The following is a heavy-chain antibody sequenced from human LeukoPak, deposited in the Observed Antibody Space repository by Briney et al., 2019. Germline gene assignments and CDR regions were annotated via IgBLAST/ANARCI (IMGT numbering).Heavy chain of an antibody. J-gene: IGHJ5*02. V-gene: IGHV3-30*04. D-gene: IGHD3-10*01. CDR1: GSTFSSYA. CDR2: TSYDGSNR. CDR3: ASYDYYYGSGSPRNP. Sequence: PGGSLRLSCAASGSTFSSYAMHWVRQAQGKGLEWVAVTSYDGSNRYPDSVKGRFTISRDNSKNTLYLQMNSLRAEDTAVYYCASYDYYYGSGSPRNPWGQGTLVTVSS.